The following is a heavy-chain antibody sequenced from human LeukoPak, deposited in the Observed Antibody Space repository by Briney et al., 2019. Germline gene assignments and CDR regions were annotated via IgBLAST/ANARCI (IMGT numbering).Heavy chain of an antibody. Sequence: SETLSLTCSVSGVSVSGYYWSWIRQPAGKGLEWIGRIYTSGSTKYNPSLKSRVTISADKPKNQFSLKLSSVTAADTAVHYCARDRRNKIGDDTSGYYYDYWGQGTLVTVSS. CDR3: ARDRRNKIGDDTSGYYYDY. CDR2: IYTSGST. J-gene: IGHJ4*02. CDR1: GVSVSGYY. V-gene: IGHV4-4*07. D-gene: IGHD3-22*01.